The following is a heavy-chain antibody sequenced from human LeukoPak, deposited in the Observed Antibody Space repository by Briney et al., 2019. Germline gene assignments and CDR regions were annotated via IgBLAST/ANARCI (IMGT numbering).Heavy chain of an antibody. CDR2: IYTSGST. Sequence: SETLSLTCTVSGGSISSYYWSWIRQPAGKGLEWIGRIYTSGSTNYNPSLKSRVTMSVDTSKNQFSLKLSSVIAADTAVYYCARDVRTVAGLNYYYYYYMDVWGKGTTVTISS. D-gene: IGHD6-19*01. CDR1: GGSISSYY. J-gene: IGHJ6*03. CDR3: ARDVRTVAGLNYYYYYYMDV. V-gene: IGHV4-4*07.